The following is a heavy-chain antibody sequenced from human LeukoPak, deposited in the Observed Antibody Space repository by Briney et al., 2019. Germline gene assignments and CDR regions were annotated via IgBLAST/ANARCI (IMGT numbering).Heavy chain of an antibody. CDR3: ARDIPTSIAAAAYFDY. CDR2: ISGSGGST. CDR1: GFTFSSYA. V-gene: IGHV3-23*01. J-gene: IGHJ4*02. D-gene: IGHD6-13*01. Sequence: GGSLRLSCAASGFTFSSYAMSWVRQAPGKGLEWVSAISGSGGSTYYADSVKGRFTISRDNSKNTLYLQMNSLRAEDTAVYYCARDIPTSIAAAAYFDYWGQGTLVTVSS.